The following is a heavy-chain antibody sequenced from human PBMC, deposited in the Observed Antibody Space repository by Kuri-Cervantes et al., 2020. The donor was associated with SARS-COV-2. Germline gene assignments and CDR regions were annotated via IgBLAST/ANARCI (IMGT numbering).Heavy chain of an antibody. CDR1: GFSFSNYA. Sequence: GGSLRLSCAASGFSFSNYAMHWVRQAPGKGLEWVAIISYDGGYENYADSVQGRFTISRDNDKHTLYLQVNSVKTEDTAVYYCARDSGDTSESEGAYDYWGQGTLVTVSS. V-gene: IGHV3-30*03. D-gene: IGHD3-10*01. J-gene: IGHJ4*02. CDR3: ARDSGDTSESEGAYDY. CDR2: ISYDGGYE.